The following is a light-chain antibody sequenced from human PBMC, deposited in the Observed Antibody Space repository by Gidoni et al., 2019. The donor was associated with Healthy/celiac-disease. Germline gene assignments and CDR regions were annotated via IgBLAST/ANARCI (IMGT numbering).Light chain of an antibody. CDR2: GNS. Sequence: QSVLPQPPSVSGAPGQRVTISCTGSSPNIGAGYDVHWYQQLPGTAPKLLIYGNSNRPSGVPDRFSGSKSGTSASLAITGLQAEDEADYYCQSYDSSLSGSGVFGGGTKLTVL. CDR3: QSYDSSLSGSGV. CDR1: SPNIGAGYD. V-gene: IGLV1-40*01. J-gene: IGLJ2*01.